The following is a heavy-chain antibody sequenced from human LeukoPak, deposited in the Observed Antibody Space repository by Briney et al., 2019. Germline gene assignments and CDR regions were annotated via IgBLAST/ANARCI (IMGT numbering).Heavy chain of an antibody. J-gene: IGHJ4*02. V-gene: IGHV4-39*01. CDR1: GGSISSSSYY. Sequence: SEALSLTCTVSGGSISSSSYYWGWIRQPPGKGLEWIGSIYYSGSTYYNPSLKSRVTISVDTSKNQFSLKLSSVTAADRAVYYCARRRYYDSSGCFDYWGQGTLVTVSP. CDR2: IYYSGST. D-gene: IGHD3-22*01. CDR3: ARRRYYDSSGCFDY.